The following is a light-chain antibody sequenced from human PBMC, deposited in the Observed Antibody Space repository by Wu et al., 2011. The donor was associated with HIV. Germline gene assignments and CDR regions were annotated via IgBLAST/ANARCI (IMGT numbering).Light chain of an antibody. V-gene: IGKV3-20*01. J-gene: IGKJ2*03. CDR1: QSVSSNY. CDR2: GAS. Sequence: LVLTQSPGTLSLSPGQRATLSCRASQSVSSNYLAWYQQKPGQPPRLLIYGASSRATGIPDRFSGGGSGTDFTLTISRVEPEDCAVYFCQQYVASGYSFGQGTKLEIK. CDR3: QQYVASGYS.